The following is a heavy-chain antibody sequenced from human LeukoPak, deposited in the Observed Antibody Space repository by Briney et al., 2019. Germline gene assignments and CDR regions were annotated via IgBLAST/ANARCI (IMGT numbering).Heavy chain of an antibody. Sequence: SETLSLTCAVSGGSISSSNWWSWVRQPPGKGLEWIGEIYHSGGTNYNPSLKSRVTISVDKSKNQFSLKLSSVTAADTAVYYCASHYYDSSGYNNPLYYFDYWGQGTLVTVSS. V-gene: IGHV4-4*02. CDR3: ASHYYDSSGYNNPLYYFDY. J-gene: IGHJ4*02. D-gene: IGHD3-22*01. CDR1: GGSISSSNW. CDR2: IYHSGGT.